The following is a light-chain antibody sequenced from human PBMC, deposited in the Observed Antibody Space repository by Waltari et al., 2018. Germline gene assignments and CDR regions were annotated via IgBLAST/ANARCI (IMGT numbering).Light chain of an antibody. CDR1: SSDVGGHDY. CDR3: SSYSTSSSLIL. CDR2: DVN. V-gene: IGLV2-14*03. Sequence: QSALSQPASVSGSPGQSITISCTGASSDVGGHDYVSWYQQHPGKAPKLIIRDVNNRPSGVSNRFSGSKSGNPASLTISGLQAEDEADYYFSSYSTSSSLILFGEGTKVTVL. J-gene: IGLJ2*01.